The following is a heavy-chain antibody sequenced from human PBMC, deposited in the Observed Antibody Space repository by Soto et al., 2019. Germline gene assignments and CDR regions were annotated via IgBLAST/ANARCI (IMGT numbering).Heavy chain of an antibody. V-gene: IGHV3-30*18. CDR2: ISHDSSIK. CDR3: AKSRIVATINFVYYGMDV. J-gene: IGHJ6*02. D-gene: IGHD5-12*01. Sequence: PGGSLRLSCAASGFSFSIFGMHWVRQSPGKGLEWVALISHDSSIKYYGESVKGRFTISRDNSKNTLSLQMNSLRAEDTAVYYCAKSRIVATINFVYYGMDVWGQGTTVTVSS. CDR1: GFSFSIFG.